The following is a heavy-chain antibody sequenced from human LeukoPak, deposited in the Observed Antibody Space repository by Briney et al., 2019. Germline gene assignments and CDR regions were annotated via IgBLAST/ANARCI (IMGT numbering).Heavy chain of an antibody. D-gene: IGHD6-13*01. Sequence: GGSLRLSCAASGFTFSNYWMSWVRQAPGKGLEWVANIKQDGSEKNYVDSVKGRFTISRDNSKNTLYLQMNSLRAEDTAVYYCARVRVGSSWYYFDYWGQGTLVTVSS. CDR3: ARVRVGSSWYYFDY. J-gene: IGHJ4*02. V-gene: IGHV3-7*03. CDR2: IKQDGSEK. CDR1: GFTFSNYW.